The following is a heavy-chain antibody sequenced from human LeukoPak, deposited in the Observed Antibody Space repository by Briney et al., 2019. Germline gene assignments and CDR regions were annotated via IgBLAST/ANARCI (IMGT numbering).Heavy chain of an antibody. J-gene: IGHJ4*02. CDR3: ARSLDSGGWYPAGY. CDR2: INHSGST. V-gene: IGHV4-34*09. Sequence: TLSLTCAVYGGSFSGYYWSWIRQPPGKGLEWIGEINHSGSTNYNPSLKSRVTISVDTSKNQFSLKLSSVTAADTAVYYCARSLDSGGWYPAGYWGQGTLVTVSS. CDR1: GGSFSGYY. D-gene: IGHD6-19*01.